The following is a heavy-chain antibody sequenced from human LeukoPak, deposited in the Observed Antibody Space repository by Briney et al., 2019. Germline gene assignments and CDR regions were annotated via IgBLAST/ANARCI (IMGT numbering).Heavy chain of an antibody. CDR1: GFTFSRYW. CDR2: IKQDGSEK. J-gene: IGHJ4*02. CDR3: ARDSGGY. V-gene: IGHV3-7*01. Sequence: GGSLRLSCAASGFTFSRYWMSWVRQAPGKGLEWVANIKQDGSEKYYVDSVKGRFTISRDNAKNSLYLQMNSLRAEDTAVYHCARDSGGYWGQGTLVTVSS. D-gene: IGHD3-10*01.